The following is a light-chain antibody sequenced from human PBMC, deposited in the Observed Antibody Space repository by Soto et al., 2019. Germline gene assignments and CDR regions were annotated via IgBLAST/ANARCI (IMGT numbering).Light chain of an antibody. CDR1: RSDVGGYNS. Sequence: QSALTQPASASGSPGQSITISCTGTRSDVGGYNSVSWYQQHPGKAPKLIIYDVSRRPSGVSNRFSASKSGTTASLTISGLQAEDEAHYYCSSYTSSSTLFGGGTKLTVL. V-gene: IGLV2-14*03. CDR3: SSYTSSSTL. J-gene: IGLJ2*01. CDR2: DVS.